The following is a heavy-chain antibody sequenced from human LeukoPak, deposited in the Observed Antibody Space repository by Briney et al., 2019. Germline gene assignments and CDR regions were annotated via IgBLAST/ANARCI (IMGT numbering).Heavy chain of an antibody. Sequence: GGSLRLSCAASGFTFSSYSMNWVRQAPGKGLEWVSYISSSSSTIYHADSVKGRFTISRDNAKNSLYLQMNSLRAEDTAVYYCARASSSWYGAWLDYWGQGTLVTVSS. CDR3: ARASSSWYGAWLDY. V-gene: IGHV3-48*01. CDR1: GFTFSSYS. CDR2: ISSSSSTI. J-gene: IGHJ4*02. D-gene: IGHD6-13*01.